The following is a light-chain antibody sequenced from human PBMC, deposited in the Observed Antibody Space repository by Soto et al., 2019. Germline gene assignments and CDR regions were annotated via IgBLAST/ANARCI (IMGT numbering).Light chain of an antibody. CDR2: KAL. J-gene: IGKJ2*01. Sequence: DIQMTQSPSTLSASVGDRVTITCRASQSISSWLAWYQQKPGKAPKLLIYKALSLDSGVPSRFSGRGCGTEFSLTISSLQPDDFAAYYCQQYNSPYTFGQGTKLEIK. V-gene: IGKV1-5*03. CDR3: QQYNSPYT. CDR1: QSISSW.